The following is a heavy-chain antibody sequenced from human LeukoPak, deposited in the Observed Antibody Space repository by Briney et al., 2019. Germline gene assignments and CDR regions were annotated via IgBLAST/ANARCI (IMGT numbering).Heavy chain of an antibody. D-gene: IGHD3-22*01. CDR2: IYSGGST. J-gene: IGHJ4*02. V-gene: IGHV3-53*01. Sequence: GGSLRLSCAASGFTVSSNYMSWVRQAPGKGLEWVSVIYSGGSTYYADSVKGRFTISRDNSKNTLYLQMNSLRAEDTAEYYCAREPRYYYDSSGYYTYWGQGTLVTVSS. CDR3: AREPRYYYDSSGYYTY. CDR1: GFTVSSNY.